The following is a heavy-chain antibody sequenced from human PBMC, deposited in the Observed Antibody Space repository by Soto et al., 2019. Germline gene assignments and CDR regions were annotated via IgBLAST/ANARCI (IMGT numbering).Heavy chain of an antibody. CDR1: GFTFSSYG. Sequence: ESGGGVVQPGRSLRLSCASSGFTFSSYGMHWVRQTPGKGLEWVAFIWSDGTNKYYGDSVKGRFTISRDNSKNTLFLEMNSLRVDDTAVYYCARGWPLTTVTTFDYWGQGTLATVSS. V-gene: IGHV3-33*01. D-gene: IGHD4-17*01. CDR3: ARGWPLTTVTTFDY. J-gene: IGHJ4*02. CDR2: IWSDGTNK.